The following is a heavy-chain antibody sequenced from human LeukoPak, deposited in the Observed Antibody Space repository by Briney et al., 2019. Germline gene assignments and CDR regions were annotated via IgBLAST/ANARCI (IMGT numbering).Heavy chain of an antibody. J-gene: IGHJ4*02. V-gene: IGHV1-18*01. CDR1: GYTFTSYG. D-gene: IGHD3-10*01. CDR3: AREAETYYYGSGSSIRGPLDY. CDR2: ISAYNGNT. Sequence: ASVKVSCKASGYTFTSYGISWVRPAPGQGLEWMGWISAYNGNTNYAQKLQGRVTMTTDTSTSTAYMELRSLRSDDTAVYYCAREAETYYYGSGSSIRGPLDYWGQGTLVTVSS.